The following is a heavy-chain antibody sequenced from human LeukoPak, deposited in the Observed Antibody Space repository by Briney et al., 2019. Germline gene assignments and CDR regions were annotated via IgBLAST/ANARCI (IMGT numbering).Heavy chain of an antibody. CDR1: GFSFSSYE. V-gene: IGHV3-48*03. CDR3: ARGYGKFDY. D-gene: IGHD4-17*01. CDR2: ISSSGSTI. J-gene: IGHJ4*02. Sequence: GSLRLSCTASGFSFSSYEMNWVRQAPGKGLEWVSYISSSGSTIYYADSVKGRFTISRDNTKQSLYLQMNSLRAEDTAAYYCARGYGKFDYWGQGTLVTVSS.